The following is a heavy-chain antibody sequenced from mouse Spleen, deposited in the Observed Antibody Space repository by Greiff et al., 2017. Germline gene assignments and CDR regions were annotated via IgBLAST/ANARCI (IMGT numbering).Heavy chain of an antibody. V-gene: IGHV2-2*01. CDR1: GFSLTSYG. J-gene: IGHJ3*01. Sequence: VKLVESGPGLVQPSQSLSITCTVSGFSLTSYGLHWVRQSPGKGLEWMGVIWSGGSTDYNAAFISRLSISKDNSKSQVFFKMNSLQADDTAIYYCARKVRLRQGAWFAYWGQGTLVTVSA. CDR2: IWSGGST. CDR3: ARKVRLRQGAWFAY. D-gene: IGHD2-4*01.